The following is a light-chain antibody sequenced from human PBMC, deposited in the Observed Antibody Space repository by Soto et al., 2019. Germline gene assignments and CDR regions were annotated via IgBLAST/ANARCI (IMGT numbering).Light chain of an antibody. V-gene: IGKV3-11*01. CDR3: QQRSNWPLLT. CDR1: QSVSSY. Sequence: ILLTQSPATLSSSPGDRATLTCRASQSVSSYLAWYQQKPGQAPRLLIYDASNMATGIPARFSGSGSGTDFTLTISSLWPEDVAFYYCQQRSNWPLLTFGQGTQLEIK. J-gene: IGKJ5*01. CDR2: DAS.